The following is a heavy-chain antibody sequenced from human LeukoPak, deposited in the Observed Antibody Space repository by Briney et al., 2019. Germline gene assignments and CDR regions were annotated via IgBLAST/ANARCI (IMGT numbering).Heavy chain of an antibody. CDR1: GFTFSSYA. Sequence: PGGSLRLSCAASGFTFSSYAMSWVRQAPGKGLEWVSAISGSGGSTYYADSVKGRFTISRDNAKNSLYLQMNSLRAEDTALYYCAKVGSSRYYDYWGQGTLVTVSS. CDR2: ISGSGGST. D-gene: IGHD6-13*01. J-gene: IGHJ4*02. CDR3: AKVGSSRYYDY. V-gene: IGHV3-23*01.